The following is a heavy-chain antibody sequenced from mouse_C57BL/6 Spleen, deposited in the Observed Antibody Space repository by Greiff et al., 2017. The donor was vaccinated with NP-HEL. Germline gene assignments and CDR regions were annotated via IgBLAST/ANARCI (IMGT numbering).Heavy chain of an antibody. V-gene: IGHV1-39*01. CDR3: ARSSYYYGSSYPPWFAY. Sequence: EVQLQESGPELVKPGASVKISCKASGYSFTDYNMNWVKQSNGKSLEWIGVINPNYGTTSYNQKFKGKATLTVDQSSSTAYMQLNSLTSEDSAVYYCARSSYYYGSSYPPWFAYWGQGTLVTVSA. CDR2: INPNYGTT. CDR1: GYSFTDYN. J-gene: IGHJ3*01. D-gene: IGHD1-1*01.